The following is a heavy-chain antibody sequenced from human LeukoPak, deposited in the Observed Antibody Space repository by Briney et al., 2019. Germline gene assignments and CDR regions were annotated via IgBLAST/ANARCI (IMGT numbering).Heavy chain of an antibody. J-gene: IGHJ4*02. D-gene: IGHD4-17*01. CDR3: AATVTMTADYFGY. V-gene: IGHV3-73*01. CDR2: IRSKADNYAT. CDR1: GFTFSGSA. Sequence: GGSLRLSCTASGFTFSGSAIYWVRQASGKGLEWVGRIRSKADNYATAYPASEKGRFAISRDDSKNTAYLQMNSLGTEDTAAYYCAATVTMTADYFGYWGQGTLVTVSS.